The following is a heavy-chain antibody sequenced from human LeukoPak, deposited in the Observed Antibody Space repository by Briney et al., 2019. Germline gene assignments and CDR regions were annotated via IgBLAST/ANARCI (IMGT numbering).Heavy chain of an antibody. Sequence: GGSLRLSCAVSGFSISDNFMGWVRQTPGKGLEWVAVISYDGSKKYYAEPAKGRFTISRENSKSTLFLQMNSLRPEDTAVYYCAKDRAGGANSYYLDNWGQGTLVTVSS. CDR1: GFSISDNF. D-gene: IGHD2-21*01. CDR3: AKDRAGGANSYYLDN. V-gene: IGHV3-30*18. CDR2: ISYDGSKK. J-gene: IGHJ4*02.